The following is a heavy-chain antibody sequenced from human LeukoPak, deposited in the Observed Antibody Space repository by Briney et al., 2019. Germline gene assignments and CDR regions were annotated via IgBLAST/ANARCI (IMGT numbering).Heavy chain of an antibody. CDR2: INHSGST. J-gene: IGHJ4*02. D-gene: IGHD2-8*01. Sequence: PSETLSLTCAVYGGSFIGYYWSWIRQPPGKGLEWIGEINHSGSTNYNPSLKSRVTISVDTSKNQFSLKLSSVTAADTAVYYCARRSGMLAYYFDYWGQGTLVTVSS. CDR3: ARRSGMLAYYFDY. V-gene: IGHV4-34*01. CDR1: GGSFIGYY.